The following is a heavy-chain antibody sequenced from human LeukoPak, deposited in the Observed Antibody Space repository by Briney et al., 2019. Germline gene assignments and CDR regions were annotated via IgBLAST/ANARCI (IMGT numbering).Heavy chain of an antibody. Sequence: PSETLSLTCTVSGGSISSYYWSWIRQPPGKGLEWIGYIYYSGSTNYNPSLKSRVTISVDTSKNQFSLKLSSVTAADTAVYCCASRDGYKNKEYWGQGTLVTVSS. V-gene: IGHV4-59*01. CDR1: GGSISSYY. D-gene: IGHD5-24*01. CDR2: IYYSGST. J-gene: IGHJ4*02. CDR3: ASRDGYKNKEY.